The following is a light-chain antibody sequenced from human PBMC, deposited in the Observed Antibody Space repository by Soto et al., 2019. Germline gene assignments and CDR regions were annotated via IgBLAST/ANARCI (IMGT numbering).Light chain of an antibody. CDR1: SGDVGGYNF. Sequence: QPMLTQPPSASGSPGQSVTISCTGTSGDVGGYNFVSWYQQHPGKAPKFMIYEVSKRPSGVPDRFSGSKSGNTASLTVSGLQAEDEADYYCSSYAGGIKWVFGGGTKLTVL. J-gene: IGLJ3*02. V-gene: IGLV2-8*01. CDR3: SSYAGGIKWV. CDR2: EVS.